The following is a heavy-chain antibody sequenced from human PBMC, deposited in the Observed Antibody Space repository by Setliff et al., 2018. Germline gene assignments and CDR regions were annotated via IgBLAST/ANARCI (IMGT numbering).Heavy chain of an antibody. CDR3: ARGGGYGSGGSFHNAPFDY. V-gene: IGHV4-38-2*02. J-gene: IGHJ4*02. CDR2: MYHSGSV. D-gene: IGHD3-10*01. Sequence: PSETLSLTCTVSGYSISSGYYWGWIRQPPGKGLEWIGNMYHSGSVYYNPSLKSRVTISIDKPNKQFSLELRSLTAADTALYYCARGGGYGSGGSFHNAPFDYWGQGMLVTVSS. CDR1: GYSISSGYY.